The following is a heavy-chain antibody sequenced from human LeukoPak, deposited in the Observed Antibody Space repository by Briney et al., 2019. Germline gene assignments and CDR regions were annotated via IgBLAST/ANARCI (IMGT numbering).Heavy chain of an antibody. CDR2: ISFHGTDS. CDR3: AKVMIVASLDAFDI. D-gene: IGHD3-22*01. J-gene: IGHJ3*02. CDR1: GFTFISYA. V-gene: IGHV3-30*04. Sequence: HAGGSLRLSCAASGFTFISYAIHWVRQAPGKGLEWVAVISFHGTDSFYADSVKGRFTISRDNCKNTLYLQMSSLRADETAVYYCAKVMIVASLDAFDIWGQGTMVTVSS.